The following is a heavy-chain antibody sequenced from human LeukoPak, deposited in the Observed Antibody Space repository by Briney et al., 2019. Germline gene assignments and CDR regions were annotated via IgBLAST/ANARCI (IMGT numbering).Heavy chain of an antibody. CDR2: ISSSSSTI. Sequence: PGGSLRLSCAASGFTFSSYSMNWVRQAPGKGLEWVSYISSSSSTIYYADSVKGRLTISRDNAKNSVDLQMNSLRVEDTAVYYCARSPGSYESSGYYFDLWGQGTLVTVSS. CDR1: GFTFSSYS. V-gene: IGHV3-48*04. CDR3: ARSPGSYESSGYYFDL. J-gene: IGHJ4*02. D-gene: IGHD3-22*01.